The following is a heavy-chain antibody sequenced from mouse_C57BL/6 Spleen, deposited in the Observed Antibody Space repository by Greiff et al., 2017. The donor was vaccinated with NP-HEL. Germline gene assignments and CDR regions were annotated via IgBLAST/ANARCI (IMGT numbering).Heavy chain of an antibody. CDR1: GFTFSDYG. Sequence: EVMLVESGGGLVQPGGSLKLSCAASGFTFSDYGMAWVRQAPRQGPEWVAFISNLAYSIYYADTVTGRFTFSRENAKNTLYLEMSSLRSEDTAMYYCARDVSLLRYFDVWGTGTTVTVSS. CDR3: ARDVSLLRYFDV. D-gene: IGHD1-2*01. V-gene: IGHV5-15*01. J-gene: IGHJ1*03. CDR2: ISNLAYSI.